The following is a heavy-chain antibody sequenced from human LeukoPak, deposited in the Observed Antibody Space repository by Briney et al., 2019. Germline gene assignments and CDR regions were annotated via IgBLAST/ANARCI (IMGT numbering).Heavy chain of an antibody. CDR3: AKMQRQQLGYFDY. V-gene: IGHV3-48*01. J-gene: IGHJ4*02. D-gene: IGHD6-13*01. Sequence: GGSLRLSCAASGFILSNYRKNWVRQAPGKGLEWVSYISSSGNSREYADSVKGRFTISRDNSKNTLYLQMNSLRAEDTAVYYCAKMQRQQLGYFDYWGQGTLVTVSS. CDR1: GFILSNYR. CDR2: ISSSGNSR.